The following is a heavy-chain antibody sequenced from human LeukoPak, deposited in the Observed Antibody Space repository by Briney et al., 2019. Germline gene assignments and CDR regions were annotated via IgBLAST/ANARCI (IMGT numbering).Heavy chain of an antibody. CDR2: MNPNIGNT. CDR3: ARGPVTNYDYVWGSSPNKNFDY. V-gene: IGHV1-8*01. CDR1: GYTFTSYD. D-gene: IGHD3-16*01. Sequence: ASVKVSCKASGYTFTSYDINWVRQATGQGLEWMGWMNPNIGNTGYAQKFQGRVTMTRNTSISTAYMELSSLRSEDTAVYYCARGPVTNYDYVWGSSPNKNFDYWGQGTLVTVSS. J-gene: IGHJ4*02.